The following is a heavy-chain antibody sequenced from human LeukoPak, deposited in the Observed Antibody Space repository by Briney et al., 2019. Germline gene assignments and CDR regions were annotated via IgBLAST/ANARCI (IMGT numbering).Heavy chain of an antibody. V-gene: IGHV3-21*01. J-gene: IGHJ5*02. CDR2: MSGSSNYI. CDR1: GFILSSYS. D-gene: IGHD3-10*01. Sequence: GGSLRLSCAASGFILSSYSINWVRQAPGKGLEWVSCMSGSSNYIYYTDSVKGRFTISRDNAKNSLYLQMNSLRAEDTAVYYCASQFGYGSGSLFTLGGWFDPWGQGTLVTVSS. CDR3: ASQFGYGSGSLFTLGGWFDP.